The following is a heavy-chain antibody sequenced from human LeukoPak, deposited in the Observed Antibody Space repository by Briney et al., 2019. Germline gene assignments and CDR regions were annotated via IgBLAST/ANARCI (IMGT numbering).Heavy chain of an antibody. CDR1: GFTFSHYG. CDR3: AKEARIAVAGHYYYYGMDV. D-gene: IGHD6-19*01. J-gene: IGHJ6*02. V-gene: IGHV3-30*18. CDR2: ISYDGSNK. Sequence: RPGGSLRLSCAASGFTFSHYGMHWVRQAPGKGLEWVAVISYDGSNKYYADSVKGRFTISRDNSKNTLYLQMNSLRAEDTAVYYCAKEARIAVAGHYYYYGMDVWGQGTTVTVSS.